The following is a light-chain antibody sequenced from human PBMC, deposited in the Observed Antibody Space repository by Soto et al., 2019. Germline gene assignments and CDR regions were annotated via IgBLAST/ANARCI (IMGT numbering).Light chain of an antibody. CDR1: QSITSNY. Sequence: EIVLTQSPGTLSLSPGERATLSCRASQSITSNYLAWYQQKPGQAPRLLIYLASNRAAGIPDRFSGSGSGADFTLTINRLEPEDFAVYLGQQYGSSPWTFGQGTKVDIK. CDR2: LAS. V-gene: IGKV3-20*01. CDR3: QQYGSSPWT. J-gene: IGKJ1*01.